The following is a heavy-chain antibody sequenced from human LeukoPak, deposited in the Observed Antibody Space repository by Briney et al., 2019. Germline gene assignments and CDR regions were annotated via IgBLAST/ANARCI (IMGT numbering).Heavy chain of an antibody. CDR3: ARQYSGYTLDAFDI. D-gene: IGHD5-12*01. V-gene: IGHV3-33*01. J-gene: IGHJ3*02. CDR2: IWYDGSNK. Sequence: GGSLRLSCAASGFTFSSYGMHWVRQAPGKGLEWVAVIWYDGSNKYYADSVKGRFTISRDNSKNTLYLQMNSLRAEDTAVYYCARQYSGYTLDAFDIWGQGTMVTVSS. CDR1: GFTFSSYG.